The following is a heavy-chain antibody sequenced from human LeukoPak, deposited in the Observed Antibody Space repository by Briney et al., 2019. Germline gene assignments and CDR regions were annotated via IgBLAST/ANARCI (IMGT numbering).Heavy chain of an antibody. CDR2: ISYDASSK. D-gene: IGHD3-9*01. Sequence: GGSLRLSCAASGFTFSSYAMHWVRQAPGKGLEWVAVISYDASSKYYADSVQGRFTISRDNSKNTLYLQMNSLRAEDTALYYCARDGYFGSDSVTGAGALGDYYMDVWGKGTTVTVSS. V-gene: IGHV3-30*04. CDR1: GFTFSSYA. CDR3: ARDGYFGSDSVTGAGALGDYYMDV. J-gene: IGHJ6*03.